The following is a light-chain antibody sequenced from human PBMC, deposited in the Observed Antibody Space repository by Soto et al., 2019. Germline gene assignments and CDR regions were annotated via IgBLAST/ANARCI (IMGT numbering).Light chain of an antibody. CDR1: SSDVGSYNL. CDR3: CSYAGSSTWV. J-gene: IGLJ3*02. V-gene: IGLV2-23*02. Sequence: QSALTQPASVSGSPGQSITISCTGTSSDVGSYNLVSWYQQHPGKAPKLMIYEVSKRPSGVSNRFSGSKSGNTASLTISGLHAEDEADYYCCSYAGSSTWVFGGGTQLTVL. CDR2: EVS.